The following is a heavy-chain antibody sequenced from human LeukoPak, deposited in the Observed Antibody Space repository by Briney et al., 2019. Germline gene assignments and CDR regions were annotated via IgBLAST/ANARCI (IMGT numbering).Heavy chain of an antibody. CDR2: ISSSSSTI. V-gene: IGHV3-48*01. Sequence: GGSLRLSCAASGFTFSDYSMNWVRQAPGKGLEWVSYISSSSSTIYYADSVKGRFTISRGNAMNSLYLQMSSLRAEDTAVYYCARDDSYGDLGYWGQGTLVTVSS. CDR1: GFTFSDYS. J-gene: IGHJ4*02. D-gene: IGHD4-17*01. CDR3: ARDDSYGDLGY.